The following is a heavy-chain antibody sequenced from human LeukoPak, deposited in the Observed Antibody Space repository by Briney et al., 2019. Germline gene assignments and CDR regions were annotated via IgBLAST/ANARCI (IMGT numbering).Heavy chain of an antibody. D-gene: IGHD5-12*01. V-gene: IGHV4-39*01. CDR1: GGSISSSSYY. J-gene: IGHJ5*02. CDR3: ARHRDVDRGYNWFDP. Sequence: SETLSLTCTVSGGSISSSSYYWVWIRQPPGKGQEWIGSIYYSGSTYYNPSLKSRVTISVDTSKNQFSLKLSSVTAADTAVYYCARHRDVDRGYNWFDPWGKGSLVTVSS. CDR2: IYYSGST.